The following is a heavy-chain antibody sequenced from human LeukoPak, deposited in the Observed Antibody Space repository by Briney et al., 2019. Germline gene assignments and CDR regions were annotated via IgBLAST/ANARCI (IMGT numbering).Heavy chain of an antibody. CDR1: GFTFDDYA. J-gene: IGHJ4*02. CDR3: ARVGGRVATIRALPTTRNRPLDY. Sequence: PGGSLGLSCAASGFTFDDYAMRWVRQAPGKGLEWVSGISWNSGSIGYADSVKGRFTISRDNAKNSLYLQMNSLRAEDTAVYYCARVGGRVATIRALPTTRNRPLDYWGQGTLVTVSS. V-gene: IGHV3-9*01. CDR2: ISWNSGSI. D-gene: IGHD5-24*01.